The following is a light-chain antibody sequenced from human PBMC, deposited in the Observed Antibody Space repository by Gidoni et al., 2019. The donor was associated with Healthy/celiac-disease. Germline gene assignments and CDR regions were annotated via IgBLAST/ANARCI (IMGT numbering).Light chain of an antibody. J-gene: IGKJ2*04. CDR2: AAS. Sequence: DLQMPQSPSSLSASVGDRVTINGRASQSSSSYLNWYQQKPGKAPKLLIYAASSWQSGVPSRFSGSGSGTDFTLTISSLQPEDFATYYCQQSYSTPQCSFGQGTKLEIK. CDR3: QQSYSTPQCS. CDR1: QSSSSY. V-gene: IGKV1-39*01.